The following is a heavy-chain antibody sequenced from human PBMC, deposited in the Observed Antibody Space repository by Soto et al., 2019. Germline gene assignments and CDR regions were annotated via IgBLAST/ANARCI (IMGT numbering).Heavy chain of an antibody. V-gene: IGHV3-15*07. D-gene: IGHD3-16*01. CDR1: DFSFNKAW. Sequence: EVQLAESGGGLVKPGGSLRLSCAASDFSFNKAWMNWVRQAPGKGLEWVARIKSQREDEARDYAAPVQGRFTIQRDDATVTVYREMNDLQTDETSVYYCATGGIVGRGGGCHGWDVWGQGTTVTVSS. CDR2: IKSQREDEAR. J-gene: IGHJ6*02. CDR3: ATGGIVGRGGGCHGWDV.